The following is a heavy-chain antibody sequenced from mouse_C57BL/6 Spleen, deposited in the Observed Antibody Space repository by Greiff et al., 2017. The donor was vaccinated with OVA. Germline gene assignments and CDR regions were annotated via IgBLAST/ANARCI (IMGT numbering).Heavy chain of an antibody. CDR3: ARSVALYGSSYNYAMDY. V-gene: IGHV1-75*01. D-gene: IGHD1-1*01. Sequence: VKVVESGPELVKPGASVKISCKASGYTFTDYYINWVKQRPGQGLEWIGWIFPGSGSTYYNEKFKGKATLTVDKSSSTAYMLLSSLTSEDSAVYFGARSVALYGSSYNYAMDYWGQGTSVTVSS. CDR1: GYTFTDYY. CDR2: IFPGSGST. J-gene: IGHJ4*01.